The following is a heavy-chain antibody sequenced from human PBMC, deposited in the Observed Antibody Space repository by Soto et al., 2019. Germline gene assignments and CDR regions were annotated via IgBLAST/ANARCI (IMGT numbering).Heavy chain of an antibody. V-gene: IGHV3-74*01. CDR1: GFTFSSYW. CDR2: INSDGSRT. J-gene: IGHJ4*02. Sequence: GGSLRLSCAASGFTFSSYWMHWVRQAPGKGLVWVSRINSDGSRTSYVDSGKGRFTISRDNAKNTLYLQMNSLRAEDTAVYYCARDDLPPNYYGSGSSNYWGQGTLVTVSS. D-gene: IGHD3-10*01. CDR3: ARDDLPPNYYGSGSSNY.